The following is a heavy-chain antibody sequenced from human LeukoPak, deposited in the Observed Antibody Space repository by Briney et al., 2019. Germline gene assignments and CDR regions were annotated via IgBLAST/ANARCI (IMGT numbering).Heavy chain of an antibody. D-gene: IGHD2-2*01. CDR3: AKDKSPYCSSTSCYYYYGMDV. CDR1: GFTFSTYW. CDR2: ISYDGSNK. V-gene: IGHV3-30*18. J-gene: IGHJ6*02. Sequence: GGSLRLSCAASGFTFSTYWMTWVRQAPGKGLEWVAVISYDGSNKYYADSVKGRFTISRDNSKNTLYLQMNSLRAEDTAVYYCAKDKSPYCSSTSCYYYYGMDVWGQGTTVTVSS.